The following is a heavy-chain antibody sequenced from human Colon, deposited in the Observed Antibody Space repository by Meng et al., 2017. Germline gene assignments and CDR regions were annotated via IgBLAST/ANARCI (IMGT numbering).Heavy chain of an antibody. Sequence: QVQVPQWGAGLLKPSETLSLTCAVYGGSFSGYSWIWIRQPPGKGLEWIGEINHTGNTSYNPSLKSRLTISVDTSKNQFSLNLSSVTAADTALYYCARSVRLGVAGKSGAYWGQGTLVTVSS. CDR1: GGSFSGYS. CDR3: ARSVRLGVAGKSGAY. CDR2: INHTGNT. D-gene: IGHD6-19*01. J-gene: IGHJ4*02. V-gene: IGHV4-34*01.